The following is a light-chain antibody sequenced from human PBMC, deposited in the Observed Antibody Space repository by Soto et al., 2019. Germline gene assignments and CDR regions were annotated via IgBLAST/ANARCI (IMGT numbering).Light chain of an antibody. J-gene: IGLJ3*02. CDR1: SSDVGTYNY. Sequence: QSALTQPASVSGSPGLSITISCTGTSSDVGTYNYVSWYQQHPGKAPKLMIYEVSHRPSGISNRFSGSKSGSTASLTISGLQAEDEADYFCSSYTSSSTLVQFGGGTKVTVL. V-gene: IGLV2-14*01. CDR2: EVS. CDR3: SSYTSSSTLVQ.